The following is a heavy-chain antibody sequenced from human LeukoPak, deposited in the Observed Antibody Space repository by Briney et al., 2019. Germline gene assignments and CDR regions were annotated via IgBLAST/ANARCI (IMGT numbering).Heavy chain of an antibody. CDR3: ARDRYYYDSSSYYSAFDT. J-gene: IGHJ3*02. CDR1: GGSISNYD. D-gene: IGHD3-22*01. V-gene: IGHV4-4*07. Sequence: PSETLSLTCTVSGGSISNYDWSWIRQPPGKGLEWIGRVFTSGIISGNTNYNPSLKSRVTMSVDTSNNQFSLKLRSVTAADTAVYYCARDRYYYDSSSYYSAFDTWGQGTMVTVSS. CDR2: VFTSGIISGNT.